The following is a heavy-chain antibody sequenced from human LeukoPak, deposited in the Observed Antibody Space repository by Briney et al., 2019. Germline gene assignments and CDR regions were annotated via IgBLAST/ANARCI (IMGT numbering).Heavy chain of an antibody. Sequence: SKTLSLTCTVSGGSISSYYWSWIRQPPGKGLEWIGYIYYSGSTNYNPSLKSRVTISVDTSKNQFSLKLSSVTAADTAVYYCARQYYDFWSGYYDDGYYYGMDVWGQGTTVTVSS. J-gene: IGHJ6*02. CDR2: IYYSGST. D-gene: IGHD3-3*01. CDR1: GGSISSYY. V-gene: IGHV4-59*01. CDR3: ARQYYDFWSGYYDDGYYYGMDV.